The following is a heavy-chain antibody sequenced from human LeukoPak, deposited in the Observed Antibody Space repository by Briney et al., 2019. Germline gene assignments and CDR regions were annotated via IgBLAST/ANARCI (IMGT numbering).Heavy chain of an antibody. V-gene: IGHV3-73*01. CDR2: IRSTANGYAT. CDR1: GFTFSGSA. D-gene: IGHD3-10*01. CDR3: TGNYYGSGSYADFDY. Sequence: GGSLKLSCAASGFTFSGSAMHWVRQASGKGLEWVGRIRSTANGYATAYAASVKGRFTISRDDSKNTAYPQMDSLKTEDTAVYYCTGNYYGSGSYADFDYWGQGTLVTVSS. J-gene: IGHJ4*02.